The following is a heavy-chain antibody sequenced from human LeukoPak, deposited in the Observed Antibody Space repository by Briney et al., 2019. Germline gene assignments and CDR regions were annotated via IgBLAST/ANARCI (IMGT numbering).Heavy chain of an antibody. D-gene: IGHD1-1*01. J-gene: IGHJ4*02. V-gene: IGHV4-59*01. Sequence: SETLSLTCTVSGGSISSYYWRWIRQPPGKGLEWIGYIYYSGSTNYNPSLKSRVTISVDTSKNQFSLKLSSVTAADTAVYYCARGWNDDDYFDYWGQGTLVTVSS. CDR3: ARGWNDDDYFDY. CDR2: IYYSGST. CDR1: GGSISSYY.